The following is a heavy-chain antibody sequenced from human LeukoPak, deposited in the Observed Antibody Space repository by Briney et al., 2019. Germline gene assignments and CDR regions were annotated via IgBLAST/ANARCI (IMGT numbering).Heavy chain of an antibody. CDR2: MNPNSGNT. Sequence: ASVKVSCKASGYTFTSYDINWVRQAIGQGLEWMGWMNPNSGNTGYAQKFQGRVTITRNTSISTAYMELSSLRSEDTAVYYCARMEVGATFTFDYWGQGTLATVSS. CDR3: ARMEVGATFTFDY. V-gene: IGHV1-8*03. J-gene: IGHJ4*02. CDR1: GYTFTSYD. D-gene: IGHD1-26*01.